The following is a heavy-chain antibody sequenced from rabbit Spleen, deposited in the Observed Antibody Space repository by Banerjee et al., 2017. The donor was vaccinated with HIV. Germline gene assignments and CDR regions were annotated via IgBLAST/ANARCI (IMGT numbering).Heavy chain of an antibody. CDR1: GFSLSSDYY. Sequence: QSVEESGGDLVKPGGTLTLTCTASGFSLSSDYYMCWVRQAPGKGLEWIACINTITGKSVYASWAKGRFIMSRTSSTTVTLRMTSLTAADTATYFCARDLVGVIGWNFYLWGQGTLVTVS. CDR2: INTITGKS. V-gene: IGHV1S40*01. CDR3: ARDLVGVIGWNFYL. D-gene: IGHD1-1*01. J-gene: IGHJ4*01.